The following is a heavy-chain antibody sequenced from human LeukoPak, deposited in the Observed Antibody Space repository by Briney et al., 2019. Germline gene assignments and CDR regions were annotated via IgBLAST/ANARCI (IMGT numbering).Heavy chain of an antibody. J-gene: IGHJ6*03. D-gene: IGHD6-13*01. CDR2: INPSGGST. CDR3: ARAGRAAAGRYYYYYMDV. Sequence: ASVKVSCKASGYTFTSYYMHWVRQAPGQGLEWMGIINPSGGSTSYAQKFQGRVTMTRDTSTSTVYMELSSLRSDDTAVYYCARAGRAAAGRYYYYYMDVWGKGTTVTVSS. V-gene: IGHV1-46*01. CDR1: GYTFTSYY.